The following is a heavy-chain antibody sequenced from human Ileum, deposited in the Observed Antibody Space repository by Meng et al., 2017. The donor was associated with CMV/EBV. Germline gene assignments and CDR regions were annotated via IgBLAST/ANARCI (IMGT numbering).Heavy chain of an antibody. CDR1: GFTFSTFW. J-gene: IGHJ4*02. D-gene: IGHD6-19*01. CDR2: INPDGSYT. V-gene: IGHV3-74*02. CDR3: ARGATSGRADY. Sequence: EHRVGSGGGGVQPGGSLRLSCATSGFTFSTFWMHWVRQVPGKGLFWVSRINPDGSYTNYADSVKGRFTMSRDNAKNTLYLQVDSLTAEDTAVYYCARGATSGRADYWGQGTLVTVPS.